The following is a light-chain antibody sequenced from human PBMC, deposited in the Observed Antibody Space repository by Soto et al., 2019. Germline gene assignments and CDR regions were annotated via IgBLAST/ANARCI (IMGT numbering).Light chain of an antibody. CDR2: DVT. CDR3: SSYTNSSSVGV. V-gene: IGLV2-14*03. Sequence: QSVLTQPASVSGSSGQSITISCTGSSSDVGGFNFVSWYQKHPGKAPKFLIYDVTNRPSGVSDRFSGSRSGNTASLTISGLQAEDEADYYCSSYTNSSSVGVFGGGTKLTVL. J-gene: IGLJ3*02. CDR1: SSDVGGFNF.